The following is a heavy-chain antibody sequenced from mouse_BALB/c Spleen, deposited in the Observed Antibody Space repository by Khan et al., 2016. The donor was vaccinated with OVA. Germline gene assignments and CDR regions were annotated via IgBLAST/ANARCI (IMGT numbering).Heavy chain of an antibody. Sequence: QFQLVQSGPELKKPGETVKISCKTSGYTFTNYGMNWVKQAPGKGLKWMGWINTNTGEPTYAEEFKGRFAFSLETSANTAYLQNNNLKNEDTATDFCAGDDGYWASWGQGTLVTVSA. CDR3: AGDDGYWAS. D-gene: IGHD2-3*01. CDR1: GYTFTNYG. CDR2: INTNTGEP. V-gene: IGHV9-3*02. J-gene: IGHJ3*01.